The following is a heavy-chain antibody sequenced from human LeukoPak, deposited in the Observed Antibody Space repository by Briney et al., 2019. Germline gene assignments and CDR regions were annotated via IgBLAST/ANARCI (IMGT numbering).Heavy chain of an antibody. Sequence: PSETLSLTCAVYGGSFSGYYWSWIRQPPGTGLEWIGEINHSGSTNYNPSLKSRVTISVDTSKNQFSLKLSSVTAADTAVYYCASSDYDFWSGYYTGALSYYMDVWGKGTTVTVSS. CDR2: INHSGST. D-gene: IGHD3-3*01. V-gene: IGHV4-34*01. J-gene: IGHJ6*03. CDR1: GGSFSGYY. CDR3: ASSDYDFWSGYYTGALSYYMDV.